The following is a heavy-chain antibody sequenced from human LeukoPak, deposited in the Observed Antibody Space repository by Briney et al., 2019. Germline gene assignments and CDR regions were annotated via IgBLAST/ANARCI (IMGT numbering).Heavy chain of an antibody. V-gene: IGHV1-18*01. CDR2: ISAYNGNT. CDR3: ARSVSWELRLDHGY. CDR1: GYTFTSYG. D-gene: IGHD1-26*01. Sequence: ASVKVSCKASGYTFTSYGISWVRQAPGQGLEWMGWISAYNGNTNYAQKLQGRVTMTTDTSTSTAYMELRSLRSDDTAVYYCARSVSWELRLDHGYWGQGTLVTVSS. J-gene: IGHJ4*02.